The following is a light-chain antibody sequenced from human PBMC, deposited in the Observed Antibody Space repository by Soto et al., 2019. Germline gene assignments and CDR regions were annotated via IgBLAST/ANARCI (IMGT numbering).Light chain of an antibody. CDR1: QGIRND. Sequence: AIQMTQSPSSLSASVGDRVTITCRTSQGIRNDLAWYQQRPGTAPRLLIYAASNLEGGVPSRFSGSGSGTDFTLTISRLQPEDFATYYCLQDHNYPRTFGGGTKVEIK. V-gene: IGKV1-6*01. J-gene: IGKJ4*01. CDR3: LQDHNYPRT. CDR2: AAS.